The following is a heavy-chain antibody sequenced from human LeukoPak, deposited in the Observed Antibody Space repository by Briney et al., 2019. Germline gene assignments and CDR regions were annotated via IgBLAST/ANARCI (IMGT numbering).Heavy chain of an antibody. Sequence: SETLSLTCTVSGGSISSGGYYWSWIRQHPGKGLEWIGYICHRGSTYYNPSLKSRVTTSVDTSKNQFSLKLSSVTAADTAVYYCARGRSGTTVTTSWDFDLWGRGTLVTVSS. J-gene: IGHJ2*01. CDR1: GGSISSGGYY. D-gene: IGHD4-17*01. CDR2: ICHRGST. V-gene: IGHV4-31*03. CDR3: ARGRSGTTVTTSWDFDL.